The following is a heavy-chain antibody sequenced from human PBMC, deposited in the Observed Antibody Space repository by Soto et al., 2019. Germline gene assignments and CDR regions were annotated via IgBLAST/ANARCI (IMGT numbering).Heavy chain of an antibody. CDR3: ARGSITIFGVVNWFDP. D-gene: IGHD3-3*01. V-gene: IGHV4-59*01. CDR1: GGSISSYY. CDR2: IYYSGST. J-gene: IGHJ5*02. Sequence: PSETLSLTCTVSGGSISSYYWSWIRQPPGKGLEWIGYIYYSGSTNCNPSLKSRVTISVDTSKNQFSLKLSSVTAADTAVYYCARGSITIFGVVNWFDPWGQGTLVTVSS.